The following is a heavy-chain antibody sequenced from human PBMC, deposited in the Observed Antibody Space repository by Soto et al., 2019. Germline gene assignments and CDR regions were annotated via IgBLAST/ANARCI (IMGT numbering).Heavy chain of an antibody. J-gene: IGHJ5*01. CDR3: AKDAVSYRGIGEWFDS. CDR1: RFIFSDYA. Sequence: DVQLLESGGGLVQPGGSLTLSCAASRFIFSDYAMNWVRQAPGKGLEWVARIGRGNSDRYYANSVKGRFIIGNDNYTVTEYVQMRRLRDEETDVYYCAKDAVSYRGIGEWFDSWGQGTLVTVSS. D-gene: IGHD1-26*01. CDR2: IGRGNSDR. V-gene: IGHV3-23*01.